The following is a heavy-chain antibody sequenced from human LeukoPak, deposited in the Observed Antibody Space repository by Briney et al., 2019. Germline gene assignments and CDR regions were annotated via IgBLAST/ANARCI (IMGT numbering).Heavy chain of an antibody. D-gene: IGHD1-26*01. V-gene: IGHV4-38-2*01. CDR2: IYHSGST. Sequence: SETLSLTCAVSGYSISGGYYWGWIRQPPGKGLAWIGSIYHSGSTYYNPSLKSRVTISVDTSKNQFSLKLSSVTAADTAVYYCASKRLASDAFDIWGQGTMVTVSS. CDR3: ASKRLASDAFDI. J-gene: IGHJ3*02. CDR1: GYSISGGYY.